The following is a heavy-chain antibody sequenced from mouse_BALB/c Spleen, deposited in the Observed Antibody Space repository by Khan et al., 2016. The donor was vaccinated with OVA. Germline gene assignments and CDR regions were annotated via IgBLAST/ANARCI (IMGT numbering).Heavy chain of an antibody. CDR2: IYPGSANI. V-gene: IGHV1-77*01. CDR3: AREWAAWFPY. CDR1: GYTFTDYY. J-gene: IGHJ3*01. Sequence: QVQLQESGAELARPCASLNLSCTASGYTFTDYYINWMSQRTGQGLEWFGEIYPGSANIYYNEKFKGQATLTADKSSNTFYMQLSSLTSEDSAVYFCAREWAAWFPYWGQGTMVTVSA.